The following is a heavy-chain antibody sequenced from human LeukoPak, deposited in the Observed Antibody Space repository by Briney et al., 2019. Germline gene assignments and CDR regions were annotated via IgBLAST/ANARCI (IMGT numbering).Heavy chain of an antibody. D-gene: IGHD5-24*01. V-gene: IGHV3-21*01. CDR1: GFTFSSYS. CDR3: AMEMATSRAFDI. Sequence: PGGSLRLSCAASGFTFSSYSMNWVRQAPGKGLEWVSSISSSSSYIYYADSVKGRFTISRDNAKNSLYLQMNSLRAEDTAVYYCAMEMATSRAFDIWGQGTMVTVSS. CDR2: ISSSSSYI. J-gene: IGHJ3*02.